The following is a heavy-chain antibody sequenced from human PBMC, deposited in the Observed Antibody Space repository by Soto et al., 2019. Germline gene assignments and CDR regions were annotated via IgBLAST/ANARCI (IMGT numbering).Heavy chain of an antibody. CDR2: IWYDGSNK. CDR1: GFTFSSYG. V-gene: IGHV3-33*01. D-gene: IGHD3-10*01. J-gene: IGHJ5*02. Sequence: QVQLVESGGGGVQPGRSLRLSCAASGFTFSSYGMHWVRQAPGKGLEWVAVIWYDGSNKYYADSVKGRFTISRDNSKNTLYLQMNSLRAEDTAVYYCARHTGKYGSGSPFLGPWGQGTLVTVSS. CDR3: ARHTGKYGSGSPFLGP.